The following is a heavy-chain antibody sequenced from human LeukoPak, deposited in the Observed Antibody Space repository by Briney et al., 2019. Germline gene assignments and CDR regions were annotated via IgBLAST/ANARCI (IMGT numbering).Heavy chain of an antibody. D-gene: IGHD6-13*01. CDR3: AKVGYSSSWYLGYFDY. J-gene: IGHJ4*02. Sequence: GGSLRLSCAVSGFTFSTYAMSWVRQAPGKGLEWVSSISGTGTTTYYAESVKGRFTISRDNSKNTLYLQMNSLRAEDTAVYYCAKVGYSSSWYLGYFDYWGQGTLVTVSS. CDR2: ISGTGTTT. V-gene: IGHV3-23*01. CDR1: GFTFSTYA.